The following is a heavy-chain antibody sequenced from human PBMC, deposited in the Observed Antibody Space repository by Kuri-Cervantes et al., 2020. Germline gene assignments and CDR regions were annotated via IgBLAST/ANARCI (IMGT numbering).Heavy chain of an antibody. CDR2: ISAYNGNT. CDR1: GYTFTSYG. CDR3: ARDESPNYYDSSGYPFDP. Sequence: ASVQVTCKASGYTFTSYGISWVRQAPGQRREWMGWISAYNGNTNYAQKLQGRVTMTTDTSTSTAYMVLRSLRSDDTAVYYCARDESPNYYDSSGYPFDPWGQGTLVTVSS. J-gene: IGHJ5*02. D-gene: IGHD3-22*01. V-gene: IGHV1-18*01.